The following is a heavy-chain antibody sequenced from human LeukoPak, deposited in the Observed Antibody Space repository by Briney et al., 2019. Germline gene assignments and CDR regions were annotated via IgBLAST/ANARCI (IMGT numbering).Heavy chain of an antibody. J-gene: IGHJ4*02. CDR3: ARVYVGTSTTYPFDS. Sequence: PGGSLRLSCAASGFTFSSYAMSWVRQAPGKGLEWVSAISGSGGSTYYADSVKGRFTISRDNSKNTLYLQMNSLRAEDTAVYYCARVYVGTSTTYPFDSWGQGTLVTVSS. CDR1: GFTFSSYA. V-gene: IGHV3-23*01. D-gene: IGHD3-16*01. CDR2: ISGSGGST.